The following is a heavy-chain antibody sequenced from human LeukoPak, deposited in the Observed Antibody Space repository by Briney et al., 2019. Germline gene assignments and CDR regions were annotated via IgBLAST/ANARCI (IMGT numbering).Heavy chain of an antibody. D-gene: IGHD5-12*01. CDR3: ARDSGYDFHFDY. J-gene: IGHJ4*02. CDR2: ISSSSSSYI. Sequence: GGSLRLSCAASGFTFSSYSMNWVRQAPGKGLEWVSSISSSSSSYIYYADSVKGRFTISRDNAKNSLYLQMNSLRAEDTAVYYCARDSGYDFHFDYWGQGTLVTVSS. V-gene: IGHV3-21*01. CDR1: GFTFSSYS.